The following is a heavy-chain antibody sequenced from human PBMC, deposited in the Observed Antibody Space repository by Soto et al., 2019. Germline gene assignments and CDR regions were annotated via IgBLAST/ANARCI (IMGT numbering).Heavy chain of an antibody. Sequence: SVKVSCKASGGTFSSYAISWVRQAPGQGLEWMGGIIPIFGTANYAQKFQGRVTITADEYTSTAYMELSSLRSEDTAVYYCAREYYYEISGYYSLDYRGQGTLVTVSS. CDR3: AREYYYEISGYYSLDY. CDR2: IIPIFGTA. J-gene: IGHJ4*02. V-gene: IGHV1-69*13. CDR1: GGTFSSYA. D-gene: IGHD3-22*01.